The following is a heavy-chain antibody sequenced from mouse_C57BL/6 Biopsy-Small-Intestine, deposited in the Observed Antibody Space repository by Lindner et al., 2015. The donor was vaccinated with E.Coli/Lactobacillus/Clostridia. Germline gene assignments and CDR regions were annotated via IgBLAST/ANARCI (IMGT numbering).Heavy chain of an antibody. D-gene: IGHD1-1*01. CDR1: GYIFKDYG. CDR2: INTNTGNP. CDR3: ARANVYSSYYHGMDV. Sequence: VKVSCKASGYIFKDYGMNWVRQAPGQGLEWLGWINTNTGNPTYAQGFTGRFVLSSDTSVTTAYPQISSLKAEDTGVYFCARANVYSSYYHGMDVWGQGTTVTVSS. V-gene: IGHV9-3*02. J-gene: IGHJ1*01.